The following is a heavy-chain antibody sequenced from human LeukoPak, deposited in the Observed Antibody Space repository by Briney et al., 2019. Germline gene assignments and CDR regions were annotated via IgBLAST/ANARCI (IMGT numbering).Heavy chain of an antibody. CDR2: FDPEDGET. CDR3: ATWDAGGGYLGY. V-gene: IGHV1-24*01. CDR1: GYTLTELS. D-gene: IGHD3-16*02. J-gene: IGHJ4*02. Sequence: ASVKVSCTVSGYTLTELSMHWVRQAPGKGLEWMGGFDPEDGETIYAQKFQGRVTMTEDTSTDTAYMELSSLRSEDTAVYYCATWDAGGGYLGYWGQGTLVTVSS.